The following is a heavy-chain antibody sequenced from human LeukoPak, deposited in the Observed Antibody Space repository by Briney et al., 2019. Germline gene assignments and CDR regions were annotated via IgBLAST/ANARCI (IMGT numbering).Heavy chain of an antibody. J-gene: IGHJ4*02. D-gene: IGHD2-2*01. CDR2: ISSSSSSSI. Sequence: GGSLRLSCAVSGFTLSSYSMNWVRQAPGKGLEWVSYISSSSSSSIYYADSVKGRFTISRDNAKNSLYLQMNSLRAEDTAVYYCARDTRGEPDYWGRGTLVTVSS. CDR3: ARDTRGEPDY. V-gene: IGHV3-48*04. CDR1: GFTLSSYS.